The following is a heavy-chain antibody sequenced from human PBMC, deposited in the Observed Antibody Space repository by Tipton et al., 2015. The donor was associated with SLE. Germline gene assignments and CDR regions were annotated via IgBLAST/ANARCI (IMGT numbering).Heavy chain of an antibody. J-gene: IGHJ4*02. V-gene: IGHV4-39*07. D-gene: IGHD3-22*01. Sequence: TLSLTCTVSGGSISSSSYYWGWIRQPPGKGLEWIGSIYYSGSTHYNPSLKSRVTISLDTSKNQFSLKLSSVTAADTAMYYCARVRFRKYNYDSSGPYCFDYWGQGTLVTVSS. CDR3: ARVRFRKYNYDSSGPYCFDY. CDR2: IYYSGST. CDR1: GGSISSSSYY.